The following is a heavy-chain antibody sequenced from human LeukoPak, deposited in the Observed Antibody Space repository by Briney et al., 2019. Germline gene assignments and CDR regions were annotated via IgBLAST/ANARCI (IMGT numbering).Heavy chain of an antibody. CDR3: ARDQVGATTER. V-gene: IGHV4-34*01. CDR2: INHSGST. CDR1: GFTFSSYA. Sequence: PGGSLRLSCAASGFTFSSYAMHWVRQAPGKGLEWIGEINHSGSTNYNPSLKSRVTISVDTSKNQFSLKLSSVTAADTAVYYCARDQVGATTERWGQGTMVTVSS. J-gene: IGHJ3*01. D-gene: IGHD1-26*01.